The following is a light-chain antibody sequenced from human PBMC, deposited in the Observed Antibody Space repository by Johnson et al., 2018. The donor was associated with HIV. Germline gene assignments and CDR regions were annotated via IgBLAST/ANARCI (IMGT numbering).Light chain of an antibody. J-gene: IGLJ1*01. CDR1: SSNIGNNY. CDR3: ETWDSSLSVYV. CDR2: ENN. Sequence: QSVLTQPPSVSAAPGQKVTISCSGSSSNIGNNYVSWYQQLPGGAPKLLIYENNMRPSGIPDRFSGSKSGTSATLDITGLQTGDESDYYCETWDSSLSVYVFGNGTKVTVL. V-gene: IGLV1-51*02.